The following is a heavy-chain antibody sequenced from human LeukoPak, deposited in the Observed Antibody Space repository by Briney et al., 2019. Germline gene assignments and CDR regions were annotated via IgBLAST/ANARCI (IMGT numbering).Heavy chain of an antibody. CDR1: GYTFTDDY. D-gene: IGHD3-9*01. V-gene: IGHV1-2*02. CDR2: INVNSGGT. Sequence: ASVKVSCKASGYTFTDDYIHWVRQAPGQGLEWMGWINVNSGGTNYAQKFYARVTMTRDASISTAYMELSRLRSDDTAVFYCARSPHILTGENFDFWGQGTLVTVSS. CDR3: ARSPHILTGENFDF. J-gene: IGHJ4*02.